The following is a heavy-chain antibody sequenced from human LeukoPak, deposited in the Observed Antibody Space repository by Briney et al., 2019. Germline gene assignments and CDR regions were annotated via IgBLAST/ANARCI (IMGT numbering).Heavy chain of an antibody. J-gene: IGHJ5*02. Sequence: PSETLSPTCTVSGDSLSRYYWSWIRQPAGKGLEWIGRIYNGGIITYNPSLKSRVTMSIDTSNNQSSLRLRFVTAADTAVYYCARDSGTTGEVKFDPWGQGTLVTVSS. D-gene: IGHD3-10*01. V-gene: IGHV4-4*07. CDR2: IYNGGII. CDR3: ARDSGTTGEVKFDP. CDR1: GDSLSRYY.